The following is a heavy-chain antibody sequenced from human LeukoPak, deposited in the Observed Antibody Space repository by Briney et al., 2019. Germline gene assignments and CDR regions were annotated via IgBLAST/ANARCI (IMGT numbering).Heavy chain of an antibody. CDR3: ARGSPNYYDSSGSFLGY. V-gene: IGHV1-46*01. CDR2: INPSGGST. Sequence: ASVKVSCKASGYTFTTDYIHWVRQAPGQGLEWMGIINPSGGSTTYAQKFQGRVIMTGDTSTSTVYMELRSLRSEDTAVYYCARGSPNYYDSSGSFLGYWGQGTLVTVSS. J-gene: IGHJ4*02. D-gene: IGHD3-22*01. CDR1: GYTFTTDY.